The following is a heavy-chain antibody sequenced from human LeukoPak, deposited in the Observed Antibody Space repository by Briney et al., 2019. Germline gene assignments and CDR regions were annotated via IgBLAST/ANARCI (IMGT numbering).Heavy chain of an antibody. CDR1: GFTFSSYS. V-gene: IGHV3-21*01. CDR3: ARGMEVPAAPDYFDY. J-gene: IGHJ4*02. CDR2: ISSSSSYI. Sequence: GGSLRLSCAASGFTFSSYSMNWVRQAPGKGLEWVSSISSSSSYIYYADSVKGRFTISRDNARNSRYLQMNSLRAEETAVYYGARGMEVPAAPDYFDYWGQGTLSPSPQ. D-gene: IGHD2-2*01.